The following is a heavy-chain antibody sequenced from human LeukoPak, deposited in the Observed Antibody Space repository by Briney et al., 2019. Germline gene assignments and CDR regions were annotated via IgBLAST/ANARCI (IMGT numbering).Heavy chain of an antibody. CDR1: GFTFSSYA. CDR3: TTDSSSWYNFDY. CDR2: ISYDGSNK. V-gene: IGHV3-30*04. J-gene: IGHJ4*02. D-gene: IGHD6-13*01. Sequence: PGGSLRLSCAASGFTFSSYAMHWVRQAPGKGLEWVAVISYDGSNKYYADSVKGRFTISRDNSKNTLYLQMNSLKTEDTAVYYCTTDSSSWYNFDYWGQGTLVTVSS.